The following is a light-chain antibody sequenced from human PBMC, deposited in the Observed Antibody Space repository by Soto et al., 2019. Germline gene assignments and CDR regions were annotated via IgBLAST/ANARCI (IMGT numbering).Light chain of an antibody. CDR2: AAS. V-gene: IGKV3-20*01. CDR3: QQYGSSPRVT. J-gene: IGKJ4*01. CDR1: QSVSSSY. Sequence: EIVLTQSPGTLSLSPGERATLSCRARQSVSSSYLAWYQQKPGQAPRLLIYAASSRATGIPDRLSGSGSGTDFTLTISRLEPEDFAVYYCQQYGSSPRVTFGGGTKVEIK.